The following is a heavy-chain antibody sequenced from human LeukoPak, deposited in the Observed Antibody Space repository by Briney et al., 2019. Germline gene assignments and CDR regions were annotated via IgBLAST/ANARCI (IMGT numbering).Heavy chain of an antibody. Sequence: AGSLRLSCAASGFTFSSYAMHWVRQAPGKGLEWGAVISYDGSNKYYADSVKGRFTITRDNSKNTLYLQMNSLRAEDTAVYSCARAIAAAGPYHFDYWGQGTLVTVSS. CDR1: GFTFSSYA. D-gene: IGHD6-13*01. CDR3: ARAIAAAGPYHFDY. J-gene: IGHJ4*02. V-gene: IGHV3-30*04. CDR2: ISYDGSNK.